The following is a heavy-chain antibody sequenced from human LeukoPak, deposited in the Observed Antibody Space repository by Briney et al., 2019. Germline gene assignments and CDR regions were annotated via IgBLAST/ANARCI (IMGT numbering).Heavy chain of an antibody. J-gene: IGHJ4*02. CDR2: IKQDGGEI. V-gene: IGHV3-7*03. CDR3: AKMPNSNYFDY. CDR1: GFTFSRYW. Sequence: PGGSLRLSCAASGFTFSRYWMSWVRQVPRKGLEWVANIKQDGGEIYYVDSVKGRFTISRDNAKSTLYLQMNSLRAEDTAVYYCAKMPNSNYFDYWGQGTLVTVSS. D-gene: IGHD4-11*01.